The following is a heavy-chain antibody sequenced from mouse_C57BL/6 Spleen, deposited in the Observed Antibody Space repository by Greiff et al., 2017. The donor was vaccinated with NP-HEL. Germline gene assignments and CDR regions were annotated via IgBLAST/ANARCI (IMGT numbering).Heavy chain of an antibody. CDR3: ADTTVVGYFDV. Sequence: QVQLKQPGAELVKPGASVKLSCKASGYTFTSYWMHWVKQRPGQGLEWIGMIHPNSGSTNYNEKFKSKATLTVDKSSSTAYMQLSSLASDDSAVYYCADTTVVGYFDVWGTGTTVTVSS. J-gene: IGHJ1*03. D-gene: IGHD1-1*01. CDR2: IHPNSGST. V-gene: IGHV1-64*01. CDR1: GYTFTSYW.